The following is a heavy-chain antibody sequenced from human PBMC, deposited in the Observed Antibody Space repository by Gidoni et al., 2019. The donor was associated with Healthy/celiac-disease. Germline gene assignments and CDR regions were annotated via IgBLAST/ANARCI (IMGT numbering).Heavy chain of an antibody. J-gene: IGHJ4*02. CDR1: GFTFSNAW. D-gene: IGHD2-15*01. CDR3: TTDEYCRGGSCYWYYFDY. V-gene: IGHV3-15*01. Sequence: EVQLVESGGGLVKPGGSLRLSGAASGFTFSNAWMDWVRQAPGKGREWVGRIKSNTAGGTTDYAAPVKGRFTISRDDSKTTLYLQMNSLKTEDTAVYYCTTDEYCRGGSCYWYYFDYWGQGTLVTVSS. CDR2: IKSNTAGGTT.